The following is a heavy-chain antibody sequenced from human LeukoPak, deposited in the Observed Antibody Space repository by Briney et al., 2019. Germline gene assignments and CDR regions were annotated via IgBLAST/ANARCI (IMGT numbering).Heavy chain of an antibody. V-gene: IGHV3-7*01. CDR2: IKQDGREK. CDR3: ATSRSLDY. Sequence: PGGSLRLSCAASGFTFSSTWMSWARQAPGKGLEWVANIKQDGREKYYVDSVKGRFTISRDNAKKSLYLQMNSLRAEDTAVYYGATSRSLDYWGQGTLVTVSS. CDR1: GFTFSSTW. J-gene: IGHJ4*02.